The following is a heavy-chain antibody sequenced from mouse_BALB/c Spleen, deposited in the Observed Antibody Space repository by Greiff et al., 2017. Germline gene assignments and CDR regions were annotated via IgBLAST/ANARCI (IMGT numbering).Heavy chain of an antibody. CDR3: TRGHYGYWYFDV. V-gene: IGHV1-69*01. Sequence: VQLQQSGAELVMPGASVKMSCKASGYTFTDYWMHWVKQRPGQGLEWIGAIDTSDSYTSYNQKFKGKATLTVDESSSTAYMQLSSLTSEDSAVYYCTRGHYGYWYFDVWGAGTTVTVSS. CDR2: IDTSDSYT. CDR1: GYTFTDYW. J-gene: IGHJ1*01. D-gene: IGHD1-1*01.